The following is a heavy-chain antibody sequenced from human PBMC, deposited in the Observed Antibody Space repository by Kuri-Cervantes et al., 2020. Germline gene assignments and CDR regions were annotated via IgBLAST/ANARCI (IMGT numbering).Heavy chain of an antibody. CDR3: ARDNSIVAAAGNDAFDI. Sequence: GESLKISCAASGFNYITYWIHWVRQAPGKGLEWVSYISGSSSTIYYADSVKGRFTISRDNAKNSLYLQMNSLRAEDTAVYYCARDNSIVAAAGNDAFDIWGQGTMVTVSS. D-gene: IGHD6-13*01. CDR1: GFNYITYW. CDR2: ISGSSSTI. J-gene: IGHJ3*02. V-gene: IGHV3-48*01.